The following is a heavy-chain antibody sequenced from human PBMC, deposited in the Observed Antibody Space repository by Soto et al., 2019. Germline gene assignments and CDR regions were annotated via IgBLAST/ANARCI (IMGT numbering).Heavy chain of an antibody. CDR1: GGSVRDGSYY. Sequence: PSETLSLTCTVSGGSVRDGSYYWAWLRQPPGKGLDLIGHIYHSGSTIYNPSLKSRVTISIDTSKSQFSLNLNSMTAADTAVYYCAGYNWNYYFDPWGQGTLVTVSS. D-gene: IGHD1-7*01. CDR2: IYHSGST. J-gene: IGHJ5*02. CDR3: AGYNWNYYFDP. V-gene: IGHV4-61*01.